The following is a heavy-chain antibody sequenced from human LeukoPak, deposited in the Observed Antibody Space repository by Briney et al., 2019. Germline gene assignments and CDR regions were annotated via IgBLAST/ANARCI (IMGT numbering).Heavy chain of an antibody. CDR1: GFTFSSYS. J-gene: IGHJ4*02. CDR2: ISSRSSTI. D-gene: IGHD2-15*01. V-gene: IGHV3-48*02. CDR3: ARGCSGGSCFGDFDY. Sequence: GGSLRLSCAAPGFTFSSYSMNWVRQAPGKGLEWISYISSRSSTIYYADSVKGRFTISRDNAKNSLFLQMNSLRDEDTAVYYCARGCSGGSCFGDFDYWGQGTLGTVSS.